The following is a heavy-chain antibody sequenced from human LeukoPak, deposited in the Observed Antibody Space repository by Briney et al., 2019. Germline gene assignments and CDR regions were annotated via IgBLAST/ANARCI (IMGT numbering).Heavy chain of an antibody. Sequence: ASVKVSCKASGYTFTSYEINWVRQATGQGLEWMGWMNPNSGNTDYAQKFQGRVTMTRNTSISTAYMELSSLRSEDTAVYYCARFSVRTDAFDMWGQGTMVTVSS. V-gene: IGHV1-8*01. CDR2: MNPNSGNT. CDR1: GYTFTSYE. J-gene: IGHJ3*02. D-gene: IGHD3-10*01. CDR3: ARFSVRTDAFDM.